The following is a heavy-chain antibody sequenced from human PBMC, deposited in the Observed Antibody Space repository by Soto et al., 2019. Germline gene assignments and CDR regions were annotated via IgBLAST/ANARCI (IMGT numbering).Heavy chain of an antibody. CDR1: GGSISSSSYY. D-gene: IGHD1-26*01. J-gene: IGHJ5*02. V-gene: IGHV4-39*01. CDR2: IYYSGST. CDR3: AREKEWEGNWFDP. Sequence: QLQLQESGPGLVKPSETLSLTCTVSGGSISSSSYYWGWIRQPPGKGLEWIGSIYYSGSTYYNPSLKSRVTISVDTSKNQFSLKLSSVTAADTAVYYCAREKEWEGNWFDPWGQGTLVTVSS.